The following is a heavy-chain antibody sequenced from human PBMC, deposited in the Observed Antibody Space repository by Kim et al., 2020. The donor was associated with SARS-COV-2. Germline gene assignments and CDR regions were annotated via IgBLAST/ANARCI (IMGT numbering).Heavy chain of an antibody. D-gene: IGHD5-18*01. Sequence: SETLSLTCTVSGGSISSGGYYWSWIRQHPGKGLEWIGYIYYSGSTYYNPSLKSRVTISVDTSKNQFSLKLSSVTAADTAVYYCARDGGYSYGYVGWFDPWGQGTLVTVSS. V-gene: IGHV4-31*03. CDR3: ARDGGYSYGYVGWFDP. CDR2: IYYSGST. J-gene: IGHJ5*02. CDR1: GGSISSGGYY.